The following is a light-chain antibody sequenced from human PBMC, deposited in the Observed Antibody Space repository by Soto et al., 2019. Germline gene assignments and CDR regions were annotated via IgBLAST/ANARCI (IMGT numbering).Light chain of an antibody. V-gene: IGKV3-11*01. CDR3: QQRSNWPGT. CDR2: DAS. Sequence: EIVLTQSPATLSLSPGERATLSCRASQSVSSYLACYQQKPGQAPRLLIYDASNRATGIPAWFSGSGSGTDFTLTISSLAPEDFAVYYCQQRSNWPGTFGQGTKVEIK. J-gene: IGKJ1*01. CDR1: QSVSSY.